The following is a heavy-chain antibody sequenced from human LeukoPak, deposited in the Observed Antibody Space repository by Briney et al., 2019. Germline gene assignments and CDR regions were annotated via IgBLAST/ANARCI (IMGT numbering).Heavy chain of an antibody. CDR3: ARGGDDYGDYGWFDP. V-gene: IGHV4-39*07. CDR2: IYYSGST. J-gene: IGHJ5*02. D-gene: IGHD4-17*01. CDR1: GGSISSSSYY. Sequence: PSETLSLTCTVSGGSISSSSYYWGWIRQPPGKGLEWIGSIYYSGSTYYNPSLKSRVTISVDTSKNQFSLKLSSVTAADTAVYYCARGGDDYGDYGWFDPWGQGTLVTVSS.